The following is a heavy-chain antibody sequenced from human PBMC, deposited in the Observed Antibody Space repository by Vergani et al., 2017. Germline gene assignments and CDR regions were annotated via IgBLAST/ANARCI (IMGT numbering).Heavy chain of an antibody. Sequence: QVQLQESGPGLVKPSETLSLTCTVSGGSISSYYWSWIRQPPGKGLEWIGYIYYSGSTNYNPSLKSRVTISVDTSKNQFSLKLSSVTAADTAVYYCARGRYYDSSGYYYLFDYWGQGPWSPSPQ. J-gene: IGHJ4*02. V-gene: IGHV4-59*01. CDR2: IYYSGST. CDR1: GGSISSYY. D-gene: IGHD3-22*01. CDR3: ARGRYYDSSGYYYLFDY.